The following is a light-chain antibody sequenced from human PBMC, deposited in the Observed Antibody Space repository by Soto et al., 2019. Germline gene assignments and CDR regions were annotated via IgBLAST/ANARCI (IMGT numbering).Light chain of an antibody. CDR3: QHHNSYSEA. CDR1: QTISSW. J-gene: IGKJ1*01. V-gene: IGKV1-5*03. CDR2: KAS. Sequence: DIQMNQSPSTLSGSVGDRVTITCRASQTISSWLAWYQQKPGKVPKLLIYKASTLKSGVPSRFSGSGSGTEFTLTISSLQPDDFATYYCQHHNSYSEAFGQGTKVDIK.